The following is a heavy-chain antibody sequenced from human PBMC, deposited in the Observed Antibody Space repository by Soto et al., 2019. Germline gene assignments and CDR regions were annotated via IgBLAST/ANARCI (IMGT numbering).Heavy chain of an antibody. CDR1: GFTVSSNY. Sequence: PGGSLRLSCAASGFTVSSNYMSWVRQAPGKGLEWVSVIYSGGSTYYADSVKGRFTISRDNSKNTLYLQMNSLRAEDTAVYYCARDLAKSRHLHRTQYNWFDPWGQGTLVTVSS. D-gene: IGHD3-3*02. V-gene: IGHV3-66*01. CDR2: IYSGGST. CDR3: ARDLAKSRHLHRTQYNWFDP. J-gene: IGHJ5*02.